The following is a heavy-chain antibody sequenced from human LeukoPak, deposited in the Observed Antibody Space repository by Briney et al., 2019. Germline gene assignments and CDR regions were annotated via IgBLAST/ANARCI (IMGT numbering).Heavy chain of an antibody. D-gene: IGHD5-12*01. J-gene: IGHJ4*02. CDR3: AKCGNSGCHLIDY. V-gene: IGHV3-23*01. Sequence: GGSLRLSCAASGFTFNTNAMSWVRQAPGKGLEWVSAISGRTGGTYYADSVKGRFTISRDNSKSTLYLQMDTLRAEDTAVYYCAKCGNSGCHLIDYWGQGTLVTVSS. CDR1: GFTFNTNA. CDR2: ISGRTGGT.